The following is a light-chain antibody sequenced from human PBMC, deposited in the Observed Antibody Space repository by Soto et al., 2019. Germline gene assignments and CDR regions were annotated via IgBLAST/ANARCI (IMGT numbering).Light chain of an antibody. J-gene: IGKJ1*01. CDR2: GAS. Sequence: EIVLTRSPATLSLSPVEIAAPAVMGSQSVTSNYLAWYQQKPGQAPRLLIYGASTRATGIPARFSGSGSGTEFTLTISSLQSQDFAVYHCQQYNNWPRTFGQGTKVDIK. CDR1: QSVTSN. CDR3: QQYNNWPRT. V-gene: IGKV3-15*01.